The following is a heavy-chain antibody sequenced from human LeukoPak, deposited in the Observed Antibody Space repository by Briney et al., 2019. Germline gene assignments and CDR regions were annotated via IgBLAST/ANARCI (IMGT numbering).Heavy chain of an antibody. J-gene: IGHJ4*02. CDR1: AFTFSNYG. CDR3: ARSYSLPEY. V-gene: IGHV3-30*19. D-gene: IGHD1-26*01. CDR2: ISYVARDT. Sequence: GGSLRLSCAASAFTFSNYGMHWVRQAPGKGLEWVAFISYVARDTYYGDSVKGRFTVSRDNSKDMVYLQMNSLTTADTAVYYCARSYSLPEYWGQGTLVTVSS.